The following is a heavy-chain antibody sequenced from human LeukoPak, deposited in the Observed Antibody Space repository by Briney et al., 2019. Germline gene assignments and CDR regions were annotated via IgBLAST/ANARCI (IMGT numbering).Heavy chain of an antibody. J-gene: IGHJ4*02. Sequence: PGGSLRLSCAAYGFTFSSYWMSWVRQAPGKGLEWVANIKQDGSEKYYVDSVKGRFTISRDNAKNSLYLQMNSLRAEDTAVYYCARVGSITIFGVVHSTPDYWGQGTLVTVSS. V-gene: IGHV3-7*04. CDR1: GFTFSSYW. CDR2: IKQDGSEK. D-gene: IGHD3-3*01. CDR3: ARVGSITIFGVVHSTPDY.